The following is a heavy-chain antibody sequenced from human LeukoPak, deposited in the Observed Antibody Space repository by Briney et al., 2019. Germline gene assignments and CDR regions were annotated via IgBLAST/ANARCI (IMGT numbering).Heavy chain of an antibody. CDR1: GGSFSGYY. D-gene: IGHD6-13*01. J-gene: IGHJ4*02. CDR2: INHSGST. Sequence: SETLSFTCAVYGGSFSGYYWSWIRQPPGKGLELIGEINHSGSTNYNPSLKSRVTISVDTSKNQFSLKLSSVTAADTAVYYCARGKRGYSSSWYDYWGQGTLVTVSS. V-gene: IGHV4-34*01. CDR3: ARGKRGYSSSWYDY.